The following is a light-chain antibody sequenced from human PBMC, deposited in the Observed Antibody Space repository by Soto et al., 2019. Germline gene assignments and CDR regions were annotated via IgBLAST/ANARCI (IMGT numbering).Light chain of an antibody. V-gene: IGLV2-14*01. CDR2: EVT. J-gene: IGLJ1*01. Sequence: QSVLTQPASVSGSPGQSITISCTGTSSDVGGYNFVSWYQQHPGQAPKVIILEVTKRPSGVSNRFSGSKSGNTASLTISGLQAEDEADYYCSSLTSSITYVFGTGTMVTVL. CDR3: SSLTSSITYV. CDR1: SSDVGGYNF.